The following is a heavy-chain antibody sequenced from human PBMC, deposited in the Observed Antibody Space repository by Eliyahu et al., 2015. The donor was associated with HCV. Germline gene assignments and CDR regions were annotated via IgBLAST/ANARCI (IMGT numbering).Heavy chain of an antibody. CDR2: ISASGDVT. CDR1: GLTLNXYA. D-gene: IGHD1-1*01. Sequence: EVQLLESGGGLVQPGGSLRLSXAASGLTLNXYAMXWVRQAPGKGLEWVSSISASGDVTYYGDSVRGRFTISRDISKNTLFLQMNSLRAEDTAVYYCASRLNYYFDYWGQGALVTVSS. CDR3: ASRLNYYFDY. J-gene: IGHJ4*02. V-gene: IGHV3-23*01.